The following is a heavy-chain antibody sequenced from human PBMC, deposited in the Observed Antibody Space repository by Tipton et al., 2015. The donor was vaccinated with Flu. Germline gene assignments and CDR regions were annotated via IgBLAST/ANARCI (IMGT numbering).Heavy chain of an antibody. CDR2: LWYDGGNA. V-gene: IGHV3-33*01. Sequence: SLRLSCAASGFTFGSYGMHWVRQAPGKGLEWVAYLWYDGGNAHYGDSVKGRFTISRDNSKNTVYLHMTSLRVEDTAVYFCAREGPSDYGMDVWGQGTTVTVSS. CDR3: AREGPSDYGMDV. CDR1: GFTFGSYG. J-gene: IGHJ6*02.